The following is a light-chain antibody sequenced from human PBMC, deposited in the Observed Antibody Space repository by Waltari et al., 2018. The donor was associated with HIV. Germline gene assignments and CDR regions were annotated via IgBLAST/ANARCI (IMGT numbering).Light chain of an antibody. J-gene: IGLJ3*02. CDR3: QAWDSFSAWV. CDR1: KLGDKY. CDR2: EDK. Sequence: SYYLTQPPSVSVSPGQTASITCSGDKLGDKYASWYQQKPGQSPVLVIYEDKRRPSGIPERFSGSNSGNTATLTISGTQVVDEADYYCQAWDSFSAWVFGGGTKLTVL. V-gene: IGLV3-1*01.